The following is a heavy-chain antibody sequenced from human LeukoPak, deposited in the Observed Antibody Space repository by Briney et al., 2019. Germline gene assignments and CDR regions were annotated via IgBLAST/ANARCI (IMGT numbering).Heavy chain of an antibody. J-gene: IGHJ5*02. CDR2: VERAIHGGTT. V-gene: IGHV3-15*04. D-gene: IGHD3-3*01. CDR1: GFPFTDMW. Sequence: PGGSLRLSCATSGFPFTDMWLSWVRQAPGKGLEWVARVERAIHGGTTEYTTSVKGRFTISRDDSADTLYLQMNSLQTEDTAVYFCTMENYERFSWGQGTLVIVSS. CDR3: TMENYERFS.